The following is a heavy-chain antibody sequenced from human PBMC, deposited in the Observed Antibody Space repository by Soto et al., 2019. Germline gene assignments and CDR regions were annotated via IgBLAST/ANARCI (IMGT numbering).Heavy chain of an antibody. J-gene: IGHJ2*01. D-gene: IGHD4-17*01. Sequence: QVQLQQWGAGLLKPSETLSLTCAVYGGSFSGYYWSWIRQPPGKGLEWIGEINHSGSTNYNPSLKSRVTISVDTSKNQFSLKLSSVTAADTAVYYCVRGRGTTVVTTGTTGGFDLWGRGTLVTVSS. V-gene: IGHV4-34*01. CDR2: INHSGST. CDR3: VRGRGTTVVTTGTTGGFDL. CDR1: GGSFSGYY.